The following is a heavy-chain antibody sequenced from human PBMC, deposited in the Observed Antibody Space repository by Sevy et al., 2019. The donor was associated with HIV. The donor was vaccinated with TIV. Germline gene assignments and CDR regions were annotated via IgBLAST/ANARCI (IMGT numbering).Heavy chain of an antibody. CDR3: TTSRD. CDR1: GFTFSNAW. CDR2: IRSKTDGGTA. Sequence: GGSLRLSCAASGFTFSNAWMSWVRHAPGKGLEWVGRIRSKTDGGTADYTAPVKGRFTISRDDSRNMLHLQMDALKSDDTGMYYCTTSRDWGQGTQVTVSS. V-gene: IGHV3-15*01. J-gene: IGHJ4*02.